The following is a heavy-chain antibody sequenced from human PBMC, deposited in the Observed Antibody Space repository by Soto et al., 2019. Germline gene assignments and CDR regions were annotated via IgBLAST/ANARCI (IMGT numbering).Heavy chain of an antibody. Sequence: SETLSLTCTVSGGSISSSSYYWGWIRQPPGKGLEWIGSIYYSGSTYYNPSLKSRVTISVDTSKNQFSLKLSSVTAADKDVYYCARLKEDYDILPGPPFDYWGQEPLVTVSS. CDR1: GGSISSSSYY. CDR2: IYYSGST. D-gene: IGHD3-9*01. V-gene: IGHV4-39*01. J-gene: IGHJ4*02. CDR3: ARLKEDYDILPGPPFDY.